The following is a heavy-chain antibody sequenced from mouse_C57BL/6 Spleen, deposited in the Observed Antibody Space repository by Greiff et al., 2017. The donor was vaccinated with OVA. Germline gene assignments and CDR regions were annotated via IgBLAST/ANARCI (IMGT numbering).Heavy chain of an antibody. J-gene: IGHJ4*01. D-gene: IGHD2-5*01. CDR3: ARCPYYSNYDAMDY. Sequence: VQLQQSGPELVKPGDSVKISCKASGYSFTGYFMNWVMQSHGKSLEWIGRINPYNGDTFYNQKFKGKATLTVDKSSSTAHMELRSLTSEDSAVYYCARCPYYSNYDAMDYWGQGTSVTVSS. CDR2: INPYNGDT. CDR1: GYSFTGYF. V-gene: IGHV1-20*01.